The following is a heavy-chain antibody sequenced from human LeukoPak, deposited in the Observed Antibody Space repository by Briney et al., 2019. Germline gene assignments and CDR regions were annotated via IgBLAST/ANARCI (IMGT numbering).Heavy chain of an antibody. CDR3: ARHYLGLGSEDY. V-gene: IGHV1-18*01. CDR1: GYSFSSFG. J-gene: IGHJ4*02. D-gene: IGHD3-10*01. Sequence: ASVKVSCKASGYSFSSFGITWVRQAPGQGLEWMGWISRHNGNTDYAQRFRGRVTLTIDTSTTTADMEVRDLIPDDTAVYYCARHYLGLGSEDYWGQGTLVSVSS. CDR2: ISRHNGNT.